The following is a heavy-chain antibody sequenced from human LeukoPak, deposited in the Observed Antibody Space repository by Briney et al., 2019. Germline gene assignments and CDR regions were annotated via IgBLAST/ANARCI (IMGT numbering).Heavy chain of an antibody. D-gene: IGHD6-19*01. V-gene: IGHV3-23*01. Sequence: GGSLRLSCAASGFTFSSYAMSWVRQAPGKGLEWVSAISGSGDSTYYADSVKGRFTISRGNSKNTLYLQMNSLRAEDTAVYYCARDPSSGWYDYWGQGTLVTVSS. CDR1: GFTFSSYA. CDR3: ARDPSSGWYDY. J-gene: IGHJ4*02. CDR2: ISGSGDST.